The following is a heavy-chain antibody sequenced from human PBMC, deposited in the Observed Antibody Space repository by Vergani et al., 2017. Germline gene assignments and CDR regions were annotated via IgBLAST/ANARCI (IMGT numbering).Heavy chain of an antibody. V-gene: IGHV4-39*01. D-gene: IGHD6-19*01. CDR2: IYYSGST. Sequence: QLQLQESGPGLVKPSATPSLTCSVSGASIRSSNYYWGWIRQPPGKGLDWIAIIYYSGSTYDNPSLKSRVTISVDTSKNQFSLKLSSVTAADTAVYFCARHSTVEWLVKLGWIDPWGQGILVTVSS. J-gene: IGHJ5*02. CDR3: ARHSTVEWLVKLGWIDP. CDR1: GASIRSSNYY.